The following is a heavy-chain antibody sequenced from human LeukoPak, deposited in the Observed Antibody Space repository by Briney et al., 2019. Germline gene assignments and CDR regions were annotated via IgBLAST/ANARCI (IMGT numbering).Heavy chain of an antibody. V-gene: IGHV4-31*03. CDR2: IYYSGST. Sequence: SETLSLTCTVSGGSISSGGYYWSWIRQHPGKGLEWIVYIYYSGSTYYNPSLKSRVTISVDTSKNQFSLKLSSVTAADTAVYYCARVPRPHYDSSGYMFFDYWGQGTLVTVSS. CDR1: GGSISSGGYY. D-gene: IGHD3-22*01. CDR3: ARVPRPHYDSSGYMFFDY. J-gene: IGHJ4*02.